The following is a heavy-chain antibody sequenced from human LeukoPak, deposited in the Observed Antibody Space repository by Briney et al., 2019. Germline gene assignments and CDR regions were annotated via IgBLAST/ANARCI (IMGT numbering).Heavy chain of an antibody. J-gene: IGHJ4*02. D-gene: IGHD6-13*01. CDR1: GFTFSDYA. CDR2: ISDSGGST. V-gene: IGHV3-23*01. CDR3: AKCGSSWSYFDY. Sequence: GGSLRLSCAASGFTFSDYAMTWVRQAPGKGLQWVSLISDSGGSTYYADSVKGRFTVSRDNSKATLYLQMNGLRADDTAVYFCAKCGSSWSYFDYWGQGTLVTVSS.